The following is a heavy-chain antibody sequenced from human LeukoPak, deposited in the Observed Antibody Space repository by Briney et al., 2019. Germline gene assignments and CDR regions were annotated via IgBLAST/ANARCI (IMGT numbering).Heavy chain of an antibody. V-gene: IGHV1-24*01. Sequence: ASVKVSCKVSGYTLTELSMHWVRQAPGKGLEWMGGFDPEDGETIYAQKFQGRVTMTEDTSTDTAYMELSSLRSEDTAVYYCATSRGYCSSTSCSGVFDYWGQRTLVTVSS. D-gene: IGHD2-2*01. CDR1: GYTLTELS. CDR2: FDPEDGET. J-gene: IGHJ4*02. CDR3: ATSRGYCSSTSCSGVFDY.